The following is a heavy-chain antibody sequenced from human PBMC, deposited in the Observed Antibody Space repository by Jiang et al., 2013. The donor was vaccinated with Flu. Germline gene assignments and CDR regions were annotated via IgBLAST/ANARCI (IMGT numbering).Heavy chain of an antibody. J-gene: IGHJ4*02. CDR2: IYYSGST. CDR3: ARERVILGYSYGCFDY. CDR1: SSYY. D-gene: IGHD5-18*01. V-gene: IGHV4-59*12. Sequence: SSYYWSWIRQPPRKGLEWIGYIYYSGSTNYNPSLKSRVTISVDTSKNQFSLKLSSVTAADTAVYYCARERVILGYSYGCFDYWGQGTLVTVSS.